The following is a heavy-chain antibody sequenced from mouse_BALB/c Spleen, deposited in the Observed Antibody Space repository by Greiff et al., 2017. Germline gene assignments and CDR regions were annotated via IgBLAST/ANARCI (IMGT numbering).Heavy chain of an antibody. Sequence: QVQLKQPGAELVKPGASVKLSCKASGYTFTSYWMHWVKQRPGQGLEWIGEIDPSDSYTNYNQKFKGKATLTVDKSSSTAYMQLSSLTSEDSAVYYCARDGNYGFAYWGQGTLVTVSA. D-gene: IGHD2-1*01. CDR2: IDPSDSYT. V-gene: IGHV1-69*02. J-gene: IGHJ3*01. CDR3: ARDGNYGFAY. CDR1: GYTFTSYW.